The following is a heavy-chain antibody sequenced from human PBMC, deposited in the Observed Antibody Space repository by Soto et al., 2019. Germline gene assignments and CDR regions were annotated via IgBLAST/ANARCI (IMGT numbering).Heavy chain of an antibody. D-gene: IGHD3-10*01. V-gene: IGHV4-34*01. CDR3: ARGPIRPYYYGSVTYYAEYFQH. J-gene: IGHJ1*01. Sequence: QVQLQQWGARLLKPSETLSLTCAVYGGSFSGYYWSWIRQPPGKGLEWLGDVNHSGSTNYNPSLKCRLSISVVSSKNQVSLLLSSLTAAVTAVYYCARGPIRPYYYGSVTYYAEYFQHWGQGTLVTASS. CDR2: VNHSGST. CDR1: GGSFSGYY.